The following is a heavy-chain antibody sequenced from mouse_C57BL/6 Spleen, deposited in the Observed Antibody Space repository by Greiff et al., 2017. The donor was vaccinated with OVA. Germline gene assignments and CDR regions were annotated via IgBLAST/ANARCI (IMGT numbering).Heavy chain of an antibody. CDR3: ARSDGYPLYAMDY. D-gene: IGHD2-3*01. CDR1: GYTFTSYW. J-gene: IGHJ4*01. V-gene: IGHV1-69*01. CDR2: IDPSDSYT. Sequence: QVQLQQPGAELVMPGASVKLSCKASGYTFTSYWMHWVKQRPGQGLEWIGEIDPSDSYTNYNQKFKGKSTLTVDKSSSTAYMQLSSLTSEDSAVYDCARSDGYPLYAMDYWGQGTSVTVSS.